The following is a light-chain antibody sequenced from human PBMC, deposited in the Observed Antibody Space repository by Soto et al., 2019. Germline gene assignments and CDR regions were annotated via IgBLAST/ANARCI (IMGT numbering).Light chain of an antibody. CDR2: GAS. CDR3: QQYGSSST. CDR1: QSVSSNF. J-gene: IGKJ5*01. Sequence: IVLTPSPGTLSLSPWERSTLYYRASQSVSSNFLAWYQQKPGQAPRLLIYGASSRPTGIPDRFSGSGSGTDFTLTISRLEPEDFAVYYCQQYGSSSTFGQGTRLEIK. V-gene: IGKV3-20*01.